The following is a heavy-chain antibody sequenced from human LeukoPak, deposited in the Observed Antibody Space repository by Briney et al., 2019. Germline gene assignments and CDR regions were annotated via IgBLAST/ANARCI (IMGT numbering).Heavy chain of an antibody. D-gene: IGHD3-3*01. Sequence: GGSLRLSCAASGFTVSSNYIIWVRQAPGKGLEWVSVIYSGGSTYYADSVKGRFTISRDNAKNSLYLQMNSLRAEDTAVYYCARVPRSSRIPIFRWGQGTLVTVSS. CDR3: ARVPRSSRIPIFR. J-gene: IGHJ4*02. CDR2: IYSGGST. V-gene: IGHV3-66*01. CDR1: GFTVSSNY.